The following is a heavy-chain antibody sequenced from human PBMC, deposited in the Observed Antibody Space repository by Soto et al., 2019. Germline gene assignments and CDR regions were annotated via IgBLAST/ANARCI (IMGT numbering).Heavy chain of an antibody. CDR1: GYDFNSYS. D-gene: IGHD4-17*01. CDR3: ARSSVTIDGLDF. V-gene: IGHV1-3*01. J-gene: IGHJ4*02. Sequence: QVRLEQSRAEMKEPGASVKISCKASGYDFNSYSIHWLRQAPGQRPEYMGRSNGGIGNTKFSQKFQDRLTISRDTSASAMYMELSSLTSDDTGVYYCARSSVTIDGLDFWGQGTLVIVSS. CDR2: SNGGIGNT.